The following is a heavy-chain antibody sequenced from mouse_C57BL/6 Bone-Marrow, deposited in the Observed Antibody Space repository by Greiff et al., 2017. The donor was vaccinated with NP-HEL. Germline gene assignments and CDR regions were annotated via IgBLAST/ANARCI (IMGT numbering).Heavy chain of an antibody. D-gene: IGHD2-2*01. CDR3: ARGTMVTTGYYYAMDY. CDR2: IYPSDSET. J-gene: IGHJ4*01. CDR1: GYTFTSYW. V-gene: IGHV1-61*01. Sequence: QVQLQQPGAELVRPGSSVKLSCKASGYTFTSYWMDWVKQRPGQGLEWIGNIYPSDSETHYNQKFKDKATLTVDKSSRTAYMQLSSLTSEDSAVYYCARGTMVTTGYYYAMDYWGQGTSVTVSS.